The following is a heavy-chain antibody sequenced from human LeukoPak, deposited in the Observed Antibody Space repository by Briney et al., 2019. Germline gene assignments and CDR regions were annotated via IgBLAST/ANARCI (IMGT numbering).Heavy chain of an antibody. Sequence: ASVKVSCKXSGGTFSSYAISWVRQAPGQGLEWMGGIIPIFGTANYSQKFQGRVTITTDESTSTAYMELSSLRSEDTAVYYCAISFGGNRWYYYYYMDVWGKGTTVTVSS. CDR2: IIPIFGTA. CDR3: AISFGGNRWYYYYYMDV. D-gene: IGHD4-23*01. J-gene: IGHJ6*03. V-gene: IGHV1-69*05. CDR1: GGTFSSYA.